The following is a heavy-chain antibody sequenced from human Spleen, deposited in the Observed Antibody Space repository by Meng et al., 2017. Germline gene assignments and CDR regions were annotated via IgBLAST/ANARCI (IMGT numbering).Heavy chain of an antibody. CDR2: INHSGST. Sequence: PLHRVGPRLLKPSSTLSLTCVVSGASFSDYYWSWIRQPPGKGLEWIGEINHSGSTNYNPSLESRATISVDTSQNNLSLKLSSVTAADSAVYYCARGPTTMAHDFDYWGQGTLVTVSS. CDR1: GASFSDYY. CDR3: ARGPTTMAHDFDY. V-gene: IGHV4-34*01. D-gene: IGHD4-11*01. J-gene: IGHJ4*02.